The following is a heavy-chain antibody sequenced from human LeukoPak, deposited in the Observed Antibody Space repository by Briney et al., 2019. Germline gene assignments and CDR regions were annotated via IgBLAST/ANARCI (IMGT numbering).Heavy chain of an antibody. V-gene: IGHV4-59*01. D-gene: IGHD1-26*01. Sequence: PSETLSLTCTVSGGSISSYYWSWIRQSPGKGLEWIGYIDYSGRTNYNPSLKSRVTISVDTSKNQFSLKLGSVTAADTAVYYCAGNGGSYVFDYWGQGTLVTVSS. CDR1: GGSISSYY. CDR2: IDYSGRT. CDR3: AGNGGSYVFDY. J-gene: IGHJ4*02.